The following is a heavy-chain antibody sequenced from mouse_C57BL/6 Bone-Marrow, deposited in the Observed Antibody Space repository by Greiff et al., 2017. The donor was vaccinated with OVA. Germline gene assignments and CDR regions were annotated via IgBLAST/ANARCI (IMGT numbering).Heavy chain of an antibody. V-gene: IGHV6-6*01. Sequence: EVKVEESGGGLVQPGGSMKLSCAASGFTFSDAWMDWVRQSPEKGLEWVAEIRNKANNHATYYAESVKGRFTISRDDSKSSVYLQMNSLRAEDTGIYYCTRDPYYYGSSHWYFDVWGTGTTVTVSS. CDR3: TRDPYYYGSSHWYFDV. J-gene: IGHJ1*03. D-gene: IGHD1-1*01. CDR2: IRNKANNHAT. CDR1: GFTFSDAW.